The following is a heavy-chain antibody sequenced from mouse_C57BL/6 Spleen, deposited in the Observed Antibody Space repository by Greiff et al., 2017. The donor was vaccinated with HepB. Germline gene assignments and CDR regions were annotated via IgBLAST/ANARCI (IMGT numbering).Heavy chain of an antibody. J-gene: IGHJ3*01. Sequence: QVQLQQPGAELVKPGASVKMSCKASGYTFTSYWITWVKQRPGQGLEWIGDIYPGSGSTNYNEKFKSKATLTVDTSSSTAYMQLSSLTSEDSAVYDCARKGPYYGSTSFAYWGQGTLVTVSA. CDR3: ARKGPYYGSTSFAY. D-gene: IGHD1-1*01. CDR2: IYPGSGST. CDR1: GYTFTSYW. V-gene: IGHV1-55*01.